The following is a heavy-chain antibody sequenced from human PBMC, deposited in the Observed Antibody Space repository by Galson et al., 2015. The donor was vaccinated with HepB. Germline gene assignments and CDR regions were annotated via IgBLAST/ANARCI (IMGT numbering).Heavy chain of an antibody. Sequence: SLRLSCAASGFTFSIYAMSWVRQAPGKGLEWVSSINSGGGNTYYADSVKGRFTVSRDNSNNALYLQMNNLRAEDTAVYYCAQDVSQTWEGYFAYWGQGTLVTVSS. CDR2: INSGGGNT. CDR1: GFTFSIYA. D-gene: IGHD1-26*01. V-gene: IGHV3-23*01. CDR3: AQDVSQTWEGYFAY. J-gene: IGHJ4*02.